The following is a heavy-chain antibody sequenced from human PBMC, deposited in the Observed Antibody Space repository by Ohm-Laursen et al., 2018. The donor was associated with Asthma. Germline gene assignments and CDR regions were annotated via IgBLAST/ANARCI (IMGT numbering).Heavy chain of an antibody. CDR1: GFTLSSYT. CDR2: ISHDGYTQ. Sequence: SLRLSCAASGFTLSSYTVHWVRQAPGKGLEWATVISHDGYTQHYADSVKGRFSISRDNSKNTVYLQMNSLEAEDTAVYDCVWDAGLPLGHYHYGMDVWGQGTTVTV. D-gene: IGHD5-12*01. J-gene: IGHJ6*02. V-gene: IGHV3-30-3*01. CDR3: VWDAGLPLGHYHYGMDV.